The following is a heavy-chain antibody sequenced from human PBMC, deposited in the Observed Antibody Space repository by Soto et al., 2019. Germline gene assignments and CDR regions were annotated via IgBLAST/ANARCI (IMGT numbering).Heavy chain of an antibody. CDR2: MYSGGGT. CDR3: ARAPRGILTGFDY. V-gene: IGHV3-53*04. J-gene: IGHJ4*02. D-gene: IGHD3-9*01. CDR1: GFTVSSNY. Sequence: GGSLRLSCAASGFTVSSNYISWVRQAPGKGLEWVSVMYSGGGTHYADSVRGRFTISRNSPKNTLYLQMNSLRIENTAVYYCARAPRGILTGFDYWGQGTLVTVSS.